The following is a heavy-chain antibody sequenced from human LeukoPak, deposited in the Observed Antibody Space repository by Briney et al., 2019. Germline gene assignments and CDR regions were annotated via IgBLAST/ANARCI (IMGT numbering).Heavy chain of an antibody. D-gene: IGHD5-12*01. CDR3: ARTTDSGYLREYFDY. J-gene: IGHJ4*02. CDR1: GGTFSSYA. Sequence: ASVKVSCKASGGTFSSYAISWERQAPGQGLEWMGGIIPIFGTANYAQKFQGRVTITADESTSTAYMELSSLRSEDTAVYYCARTTDSGYLREYFDYWGQGTLVTVSS. CDR2: IIPIFGTA. V-gene: IGHV1-69*13.